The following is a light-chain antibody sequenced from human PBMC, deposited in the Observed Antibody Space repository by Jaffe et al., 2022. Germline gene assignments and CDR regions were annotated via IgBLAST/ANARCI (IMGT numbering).Light chain of an antibody. CDR1: QSLSHGDGGTF. CDR2: MVS. J-gene: IGKJ1*01. Sequence: DVVLTQSPLSLPVTVGQPASISCRSSQSLSHGDGGTFLHWFQQRPGQSPRRLIYMVSNRDSGVPDRFSGSGSGTDFTLKINRVEAEDVGVYYCMQTTHWPGTFGQGTKVEIK. CDR3: MQTTHWPGT. V-gene: IGKV2-30*02.